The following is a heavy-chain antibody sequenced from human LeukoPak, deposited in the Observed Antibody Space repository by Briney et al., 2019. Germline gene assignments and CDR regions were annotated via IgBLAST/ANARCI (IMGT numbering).Heavy chain of an antibody. J-gene: IGHJ4*02. CDR3: AREDYDILTGYYLLFDY. V-gene: IGHV1-3*01. D-gene: IGHD3-9*01. Sequence: ASVKVSCKASGYTFTSYAMHWVRQAPGQRLEWMGWINAGNGNTKYSQKFQGRVTITRDTSASTAYMELSSLRSEDTAVYYCAREDYDILTGYYLLFDYWGQGTLVTVSS. CDR2: INAGNGNT. CDR1: GYTFTSYA.